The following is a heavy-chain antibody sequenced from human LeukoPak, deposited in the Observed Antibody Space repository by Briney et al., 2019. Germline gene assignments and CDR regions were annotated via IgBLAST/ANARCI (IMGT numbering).Heavy chain of an antibody. CDR1: GFTFSSSA. Sequence: PGGSLRLSCAASGFTFSSSAMNWVRQAPGKGLEWVSSINNVGSHIYYADSVKGRFTISRDNAKNSLYLQMNSLRAEDTAVYYCARELREGGYDFWSGPRAFDIWGQGTMVTVSS. CDR3: ARELREGGYDFWSGPRAFDI. V-gene: IGHV3-21*01. CDR2: INNVGSHI. D-gene: IGHD3-3*01. J-gene: IGHJ3*02.